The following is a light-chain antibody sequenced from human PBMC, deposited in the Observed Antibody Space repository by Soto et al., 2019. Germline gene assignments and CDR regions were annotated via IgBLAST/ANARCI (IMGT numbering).Light chain of an antibody. J-gene: IGLJ1*01. V-gene: IGLV2-14*01. Sequence: QSVLTQPASVSGSPGQSITISCTGTSSDVGGYNYVSWYQQHPGKAPKLMIYDVSNRPSGVSNRFSGSKSGNTASLTISGLQAEDEADYYCSSHTSSSTPFFGTGTKVTVL. CDR1: SSDVGGYNY. CDR3: SSHTSSSTPF. CDR2: DVS.